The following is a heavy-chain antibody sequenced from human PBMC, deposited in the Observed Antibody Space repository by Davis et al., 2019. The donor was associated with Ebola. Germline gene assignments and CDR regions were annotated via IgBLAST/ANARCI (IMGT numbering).Heavy chain of an antibody. J-gene: IGHJ4*02. Sequence: PSETLSLTCAVYGGSFSGYYWSWIRQHPGKGLEWIGYIYYSGSTYYNPSLKSRVTISVDTSKNQFSLKLSSVTAADTAVYYCARDSGSYFGYWGQGTLVTVSS. CDR1: GGSFSGYY. CDR3: ARDSGSYFGY. D-gene: IGHD1-26*01. CDR2: IYYSGST. V-gene: IGHV4-31*11.